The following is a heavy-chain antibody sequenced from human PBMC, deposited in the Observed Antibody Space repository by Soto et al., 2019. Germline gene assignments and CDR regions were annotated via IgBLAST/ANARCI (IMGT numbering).Heavy chain of an antibody. V-gene: IGHV1-3*05. J-gene: IGHJ4*02. CDR3: ARAPGGTGIAEY. CDR1: GYTFTSYA. CDR2: INAGNGNT. Sequence: QVQLVQSGAEEKKPGASVKVSCKASGYTFTSYAMHWGRQAPGQRLEWMGWINAGNGNTKYSQKFQGRVTITRDTAASPAYMELSSLRSEDTAVYYCARAPGGTGIAEYWGQGTLVTVSS. D-gene: IGHD6-13*01.